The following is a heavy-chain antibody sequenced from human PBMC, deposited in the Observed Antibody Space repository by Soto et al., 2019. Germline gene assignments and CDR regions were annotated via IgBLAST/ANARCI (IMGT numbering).Heavy chain of an antibody. J-gene: IGHJ6*02. CDR2: INPNSGGT. CDR1: GYTFTGYY. CDR3: ARDFKVGRPYYYYGMDV. D-gene: IGHD1-26*01. V-gene: IGHV1-2*04. Sequence: ASVKVSCKASGYTFTGYYMHWVRQAPGQGLEWMGWINPNSGGTNYAQKFQGWVTMTRDTSISTAYMELSRLRSDDTAVYYCARDFKVGRPYYYYGMDVWGQGTTVTVSS.